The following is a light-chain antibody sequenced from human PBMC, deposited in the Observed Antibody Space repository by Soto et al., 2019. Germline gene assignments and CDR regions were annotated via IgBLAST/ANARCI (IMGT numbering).Light chain of an antibody. Sequence: DLQMTQSPSSLSASVGDRVTITCQASQDISNYLNWYQQKPGKAPKLLIYDASNLETGVPSRFSGSGSGTDFTFTISSLQPEYIATYYCQQYDNLPAYTFGQGTKLEIK. V-gene: IGKV1-33*01. CDR1: QDISNY. J-gene: IGKJ2*01. CDR3: QQYDNLPAYT. CDR2: DAS.